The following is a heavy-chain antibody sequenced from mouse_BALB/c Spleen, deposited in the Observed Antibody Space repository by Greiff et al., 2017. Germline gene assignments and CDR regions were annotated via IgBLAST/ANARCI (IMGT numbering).Heavy chain of an antibody. Sequence: VKLQESGPGLVAPSQSLSITCTVSGFSLTSYGVHWVRQPPGKGLEWLGVIWAGGSTNYNSALMSRLSISKDNSKSQVFLKMNSLQTDDTAMYYCARGGTTRYGSSYFDYWGQGTTLTVSS. CDR2: IWAGGST. D-gene: IGHD1-1*01. CDR3: ARGGTTRYGSSYFDY. V-gene: IGHV2-9*02. CDR1: GFSLTSYG. J-gene: IGHJ2*01.